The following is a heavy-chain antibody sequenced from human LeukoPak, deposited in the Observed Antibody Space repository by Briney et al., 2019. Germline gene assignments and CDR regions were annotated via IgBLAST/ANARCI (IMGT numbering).Heavy chain of an antibody. D-gene: IGHD1-26*01. V-gene: IGHV4-59*01. J-gene: IGHJ4*02. CDR3: ATEKWTFDY. Sequence: SETLSLTCTVSGGSISSYYWSWIRQPPGKGLEWIGYIYYSGSTNYNPSLKSRVTISVDTSKNQFSLKLSSVTAADTAVYYCATEKWTFDYWGQGTLVTVSS. CDR1: GGSISSYY. CDR2: IYYSGST.